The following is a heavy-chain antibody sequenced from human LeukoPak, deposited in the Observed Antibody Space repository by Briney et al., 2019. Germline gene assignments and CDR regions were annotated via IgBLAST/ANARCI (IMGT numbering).Heavy chain of an antibody. CDR3: ARTYSSSSGAFDI. CDR1: GGSFSGYY. Sequence: SETLSLTCAVYGGSFSGYYWSWIRQPPGKGLEWIGEINHSGSTNYNPSLKSRVTISVDTSKNQFSLKLSSVTAADTAVYYCARTYSSSSGAFDIWGQGTMVTVSS. V-gene: IGHV4-34*01. J-gene: IGHJ3*02. CDR2: INHSGST. D-gene: IGHD6-6*01.